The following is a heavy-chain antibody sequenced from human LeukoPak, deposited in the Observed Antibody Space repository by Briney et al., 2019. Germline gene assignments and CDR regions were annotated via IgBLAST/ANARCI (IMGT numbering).Heavy chain of an antibody. CDR3: VRLTDS. J-gene: IGHJ4*02. V-gene: IGHV4-39*01. Sequence: KSSETLSLTCTVTGGSIIDNSFYWGWIRQPPGKGLEWIGRIFHSGTTNYNPSLERRVTIAVDTSKNQFSLRLTSVTAADTALYYCVRLTDSWGQGTLVTVSS. CDR1: GGSIIDNSFY. CDR2: IFHSGTT.